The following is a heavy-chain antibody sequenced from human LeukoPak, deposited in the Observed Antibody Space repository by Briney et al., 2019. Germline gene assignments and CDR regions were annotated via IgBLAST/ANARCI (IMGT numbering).Heavy chain of an antibody. Sequence: SGGSLRLSSAASGFTFDDYAMHWVRQAPGKGLEWVSGISWNSGSIGYADSVKGRFTISRDNAKNSLYLQMNSLRAEDTALYYCAKGSSEATDIWGLGTMVTVSS. V-gene: IGHV3-9*01. CDR1: GFTFDDYA. D-gene: IGHD5-12*01. CDR2: ISWNSGSI. J-gene: IGHJ3*02. CDR3: AKGSSEATDI.